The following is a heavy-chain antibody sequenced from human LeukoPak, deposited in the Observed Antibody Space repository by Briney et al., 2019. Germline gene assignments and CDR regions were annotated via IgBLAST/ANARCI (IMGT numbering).Heavy chain of an antibody. CDR1: GGTFSSYA. J-gene: IGHJ4*02. CDR3: ARGRDTAMVFDY. V-gene: IGHV1-69*05. CDR2: IIPIFGTA. Sequence: SVKVSCKASGGTFSSYAISWVRQAPGQGLEWMGGIIPIFGTANYAQKFQGRVTITTDESTSTAYMELSSLRSEDTAVYYCARGRDTAMVFDYWGQGTLVTVSS. D-gene: IGHD5-18*01.